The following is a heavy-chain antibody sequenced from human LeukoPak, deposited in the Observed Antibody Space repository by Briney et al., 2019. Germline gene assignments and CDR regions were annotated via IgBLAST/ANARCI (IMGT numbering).Heavy chain of an antibody. V-gene: IGHV7-4-1*02. J-gene: IGHJ4*02. Sequence: ASVKVSCKASGGTFSSYAISWVRQAPGQGLEWMGWINTNTGNPTYAQGFTGRFVFSLDTSVSTAYLQISSLKAEDTAVYYCARWYSSSSYVVDYWGQGTLVTVSS. D-gene: IGHD6-6*01. CDR1: GGTFSSYA. CDR3: ARWYSSSSYVVDY. CDR2: INTNTGNP.